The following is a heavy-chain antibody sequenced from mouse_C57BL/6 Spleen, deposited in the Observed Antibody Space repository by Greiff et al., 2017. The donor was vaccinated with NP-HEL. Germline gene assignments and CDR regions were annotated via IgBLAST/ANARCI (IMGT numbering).Heavy chain of an antibody. CDR3: AGSPYDYDWYFDV. J-gene: IGHJ1*03. CDR1: GFTFSDYG. D-gene: IGHD2-4*01. CDR2: ISSGSSTI. Sequence: EVKLMESGGGLVKPGGSLKLSCAASGFTFSDYGMHWVRQAPEKGLEWVAYISSGSSTIYYADTVKGRFTISRDNAKNTLFLQMTSLRSEDTAMYYCAGSPYDYDWYFDVWGTGTTVTVSS. V-gene: IGHV5-17*01.